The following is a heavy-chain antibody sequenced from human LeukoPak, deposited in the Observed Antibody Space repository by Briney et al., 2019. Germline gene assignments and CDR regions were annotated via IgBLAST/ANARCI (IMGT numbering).Heavy chain of an antibody. V-gene: IGHV3-9*01. J-gene: IGHJ1*01. CDR1: GFTFDDYA. CDR2: ISWNSGSI. CDR3: ARDRLLYYYDSGPTGHFQH. Sequence: PGRSLRLSCAASGFTFDDYAMHWVRQAPGKGLEWVSGISWNSGSIGYADSVKGRFTISRDNAKNSLYLQMSCLRADDTAVYYCARDRLLYYYDSGPTGHFQHWGQGTLVTV. D-gene: IGHD3-22*01.